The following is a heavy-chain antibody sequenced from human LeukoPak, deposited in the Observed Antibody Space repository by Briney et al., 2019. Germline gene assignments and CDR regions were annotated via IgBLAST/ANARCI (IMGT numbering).Heavy chain of an antibody. J-gene: IGHJ4*02. D-gene: IGHD1-26*01. Sequence: SETLSLTCAVSGGSIDITNYWSWVRQAPGKGLEWIGEIAHDGTTNYNPSLRSRVAMSFDRANNQFSLSLTSVTAADTAVYYCTREDRPYCPFAYWGQGVLVTVSS. CDR2: IAHDGTT. CDR3: TREDRPYCPFAY. V-gene: IGHV4-4*02. CDR1: GGSIDITNY.